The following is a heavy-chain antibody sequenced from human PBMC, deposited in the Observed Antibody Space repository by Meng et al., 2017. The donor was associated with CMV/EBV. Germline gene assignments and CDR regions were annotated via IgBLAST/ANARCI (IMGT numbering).Heavy chain of an antibody. J-gene: IGHJ6*02. CDR3: AREEEYSSSWYPGHYYGMDV. Sequence: GGSLRLSCAASGFTFSSYAMHWVRQAPGKGLEWVAVISYDGSKKYYADSVKGRFTISRDNSKNTLYLQMNSLRAEDTAVYYCAREEEYSSSWYPGHYYGMDVWGQGTTVTVSS. CDR2: ISYDGSKK. D-gene: IGHD6-13*01. V-gene: IGHV3-30*04. CDR1: GFTFSSYA.